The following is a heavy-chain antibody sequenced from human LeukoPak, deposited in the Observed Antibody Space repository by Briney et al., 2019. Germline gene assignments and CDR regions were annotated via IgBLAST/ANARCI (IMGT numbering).Heavy chain of an antibody. J-gene: IGHJ4*02. CDR1: GGSFSGYY. V-gene: IGHV4-34*01. CDR2: INHSGST. D-gene: IGHD3-3*01. Sequence: PSETLSLTCAVYGGSFSGYYWSWIRQPPGKGLEWIGEINHSGSTNYNPSLKSRVTISVDTSKNQFSLKLSSVTAADTAVYYCARRHITIFGVVIQRRDYYFDYWGQGTLVTVSS. CDR3: ARRHITIFGVVIQRRDYYFDY.